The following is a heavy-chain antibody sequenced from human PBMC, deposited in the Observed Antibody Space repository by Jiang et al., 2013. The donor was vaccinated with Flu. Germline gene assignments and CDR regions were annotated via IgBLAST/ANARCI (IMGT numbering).Heavy chain of an antibody. Sequence: PGLVKPSETLSLTCGVSGDSYSRSYYFWGWIRQPPGKGLEWIGTFFHTGRIYYNPSLKSRVTISEDSSRRHFSLQVNSLTAADTAVYYCAISSGYSQDAFDIWGQGTMVTVSS. CDR1: GDSYSRSYYF. D-gene: IGHD6-25*01. V-gene: IGHV4-39*01. J-gene: IGHJ3*02. CDR2: FFHTGRI. CDR3: AISSGYSQDAFDI.